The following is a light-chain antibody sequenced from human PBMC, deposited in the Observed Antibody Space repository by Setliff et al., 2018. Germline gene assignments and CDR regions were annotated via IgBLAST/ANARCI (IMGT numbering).Light chain of an antibody. CDR3: CSYAGSYTYV. V-gene: IGLV2-11*01. J-gene: IGLJ1*01. CDR2: DVS. CDR1: SSDVGGYNY. Sequence: QSALTQPRSVSGSTGQSVTISCTGTSSDVGGYNYVSWYQQHPGKAPKLMIYDVSKRPSGVPDRFSGSKSGNTASLTISGLQAGDEADYYCCSYAGSYTYVFGTGTKATVL.